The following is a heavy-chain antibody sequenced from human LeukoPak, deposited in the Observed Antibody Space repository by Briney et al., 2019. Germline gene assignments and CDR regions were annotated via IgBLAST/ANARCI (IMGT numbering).Heavy chain of an antibody. Sequence: ASVKVSCKASGYTFTSYGISWVRQAPGQGLEWMGWISAYNGNTNYAQKLQGRVTMTTDTSTSTAYMELRSLRSDDTAVYYCARDIGLTGYYDSSGYYGCDYWGQGTLVTVSS. V-gene: IGHV1-18*01. CDR1: GYTFTSYG. D-gene: IGHD3-22*01. CDR2: ISAYNGNT. J-gene: IGHJ4*02. CDR3: ARDIGLTGYYDSSGYYGCDY.